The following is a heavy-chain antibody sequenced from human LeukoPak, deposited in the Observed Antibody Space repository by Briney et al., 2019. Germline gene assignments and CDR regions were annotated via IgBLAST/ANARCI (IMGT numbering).Heavy chain of an antibody. J-gene: IGHJ6*03. CDR1: GGSISSSSYY. CDR3: ASRIMTTVTYYYYYYYMDV. CDR2: IYYSGST. V-gene: IGHV4-39*01. D-gene: IGHD4-11*01. Sequence: SETLSLTCTVSGGSISSSSYYWGWIRQPPGKGLEWIGSIYYSGSTYYNPSLKSRVTISVDTSKNQFSPKLSSVTAADTAVYYCASRIMTTVTYYYYYYYMDVWGKGTTVTVSS.